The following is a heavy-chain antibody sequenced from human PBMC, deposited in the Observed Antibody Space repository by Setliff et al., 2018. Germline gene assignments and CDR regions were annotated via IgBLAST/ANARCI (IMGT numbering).Heavy chain of an antibody. CDR3: ARTSASYSRPFDV. V-gene: IGHV5-51*01. CDR1: GYNFLDYW. D-gene: IGHD1-26*01. CDR2: IYPGDSHNI. Sequence: PGESLKISCKASGYNFLDYWIGWVRQMPGKGLDWMGIIYPGDSHNIRYSPSFQGQVTISADKSISTAYLQWSSLKASDTAIYYCARTSASYSRPFDVWGQGTMVTVS. J-gene: IGHJ3*01.